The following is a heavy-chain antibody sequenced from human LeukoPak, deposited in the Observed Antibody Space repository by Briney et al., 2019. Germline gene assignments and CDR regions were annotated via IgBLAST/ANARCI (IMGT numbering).Heavy chain of an antibody. CDR3: ARHFVRPLEMATISAAFDI. D-gene: IGHD5-24*01. CDR1: GGSISSSSYY. J-gene: IGHJ3*02. Sequence: SETLSPTCTVSGGSISSSSYYWGWIRQPPGKGLEWIGSIYYSGSTYYNPSLKSRVTISVDTSKNQFSLKLSSVTAADTAVYYCARHFVRPLEMATISAAFDIWGQGTMVTVSS. V-gene: IGHV4-39*01. CDR2: IYYSGST.